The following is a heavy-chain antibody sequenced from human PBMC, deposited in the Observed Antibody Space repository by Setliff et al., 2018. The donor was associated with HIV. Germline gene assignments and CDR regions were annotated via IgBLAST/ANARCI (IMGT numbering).Heavy chain of an antibody. D-gene: IGHD3-22*01. V-gene: IGHV4-38-2*02. CDR3: ARQAWHYDRDGYFIDY. CDR2: IYQNGNT. CDR1: GYFISNGYY. Sequence: SETLSLTCSVSGYFISNGYYWGWIRQPPGKGLEWVGTIYQNGNTYYSPSLESRVSVSKDMSRNQFSVKLNSATAADTAVYYCARQAWHYDRDGYFIDYWGQGKLVTVS. J-gene: IGHJ4*02.